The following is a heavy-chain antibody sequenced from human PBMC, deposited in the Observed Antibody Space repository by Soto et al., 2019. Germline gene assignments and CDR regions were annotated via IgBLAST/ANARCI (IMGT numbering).Heavy chain of an antibody. V-gene: IGHV4-4*02. Sequence: SETLSLTCAVSGGSIRSSNGWSWVRPPPGKGLEWIGEIYHSGSTNYNPSLKSRVTISVDKSKNQFSLKLSSVTAADTAVYYCARAIAAAGTGLNWFDPWGQGTLVTVSS. J-gene: IGHJ5*02. D-gene: IGHD6-13*01. CDR1: GGSIRSSNG. CDR2: IYHSGST. CDR3: ARAIAAAGTGLNWFDP.